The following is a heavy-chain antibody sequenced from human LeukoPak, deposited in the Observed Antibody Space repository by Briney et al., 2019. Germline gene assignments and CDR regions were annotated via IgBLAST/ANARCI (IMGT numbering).Heavy chain of an antibody. D-gene: IGHD4-17*01. Sequence: ASVKVSCKASGYTFTSYDINWVRQAPGQGLEWMGWISAYNGNTNYAQKLQGRVTMTTDTSTSTAYMELRSLRSDDTAVYYCARAAHDYGDYVGVYWGQGTLVTVSS. V-gene: IGHV1-18*01. CDR2: ISAYNGNT. J-gene: IGHJ4*02. CDR3: ARAAHDYGDYVGVY. CDR1: GYTFTSYD.